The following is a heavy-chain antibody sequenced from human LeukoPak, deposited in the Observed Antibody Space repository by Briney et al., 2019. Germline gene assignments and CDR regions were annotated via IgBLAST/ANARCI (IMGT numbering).Heavy chain of an antibody. CDR2: ITPSGNNK. V-gene: IGHV3-48*01. CDR1: GFTFSRYS. J-gene: IGHJ4*02. Sequence: GGSLRLSCAVSGFTFSRYSLHWVRQAPGKGLEWISYITPSGNNKYYSDSVKGRFTISRDNAKNSVYLQMDSLRAEDTTVYYCARDPSTWNGYSDYWGQGTLVTVSS. CDR3: ARDPSTWNGYSDY. D-gene: IGHD3-3*01.